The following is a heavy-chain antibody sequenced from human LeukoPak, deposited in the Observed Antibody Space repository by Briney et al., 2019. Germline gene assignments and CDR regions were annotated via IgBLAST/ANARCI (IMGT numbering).Heavy chain of an antibody. CDR1: GFTFRTYT. CDR3: ARDFRYEGDY. J-gene: IGHJ4*02. CDR2: ISSDSRYI. Sequence: GGSLRLSCAASGFTFRTYTMNWVRQAPGKRLEWVSSISSDSRYIYYADSVKGRFTISRDNAQNSLYLQMNSLRVEDTAVYYCARDFRYEGDYWGQGTLVTVSS. V-gene: IGHV3-21*01. D-gene: IGHD5-12*01.